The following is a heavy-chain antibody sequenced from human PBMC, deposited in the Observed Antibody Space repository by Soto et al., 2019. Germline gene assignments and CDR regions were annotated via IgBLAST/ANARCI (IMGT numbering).Heavy chain of an antibody. V-gene: IGHV3-21*01. CDR1: GFTFSSYS. Sequence: EVQLVESGGGLVKPGGSLRLSCAASGFTFSSYSMNWVRQAPGKGLEWVSSISSSSSYIYYADSVKGRFTISRDNAKNSLYRQMNSLGAEDTAVYYCVNGGIAVAGGSDYWGQGTLVTVSS. D-gene: IGHD6-19*01. J-gene: IGHJ4*02. CDR3: VNGGIAVAGGSDY. CDR2: ISSSSSYI.